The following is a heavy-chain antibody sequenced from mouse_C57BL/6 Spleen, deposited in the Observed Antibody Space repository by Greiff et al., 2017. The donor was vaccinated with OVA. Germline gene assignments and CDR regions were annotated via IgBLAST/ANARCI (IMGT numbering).Heavy chain of an antibody. V-gene: IGHV1-64*01. CDR2: IHPNSGST. CDR3: AHYDYEGAMDY. J-gene: IGHJ4*01. CDR1: GYTFTSYW. Sequence: VKLQQPGAELVKPGASVKLSCKASGYTFTSYWMHWVKQRPGQGLEWIGMIHPNSGSTNYNEKFKSKATLTVDKSSSTAYMQLSSLTSEDSAVYYCAHYDYEGAMDYWGQGTSVTVSS. D-gene: IGHD2-4*01.